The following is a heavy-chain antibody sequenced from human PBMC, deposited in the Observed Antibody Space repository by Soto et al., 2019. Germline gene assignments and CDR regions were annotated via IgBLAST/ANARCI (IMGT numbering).Heavy chain of an antibody. CDR3: ARDAYCSGGSCYRLYYGMDV. V-gene: IGHV4-4*02. CDR2: IYHSGST. D-gene: IGHD2-15*01. Sequence: ASETLSLTCAVSGGSISSSNWWSWVRQPPGKGLEWIGEIYHSGSTNYNPSLKSRVTISVDKSKNQFSLKLSSVTAADTAVYYCARDAYCSGGSCYRLYYGMDVWGQGTTVTVSS. CDR1: GGSISSSNW. J-gene: IGHJ6*02.